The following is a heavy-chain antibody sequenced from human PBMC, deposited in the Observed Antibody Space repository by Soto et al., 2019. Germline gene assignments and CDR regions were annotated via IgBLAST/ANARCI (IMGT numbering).Heavy chain of an antibody. J-gene: IGHJ4*02. D-gene: IGHD3-22*01. Sequence: QVQLVQSGAEVKKPGASVKVSCKASGYTFTSYAMHWVRQAPGQRLEWMGWINAGNGNTKYSQKFQGRVTITRDTSASTAHMELSSLRSADTAVYYCAKDYYDISGYYTPALLLDYWGQGTLVTVSS. CDR1: GYTFTSYA. V-gene: IGHV1-3*01. CDR2: INAGNGNT. CDR3: AKDYYDISGYYTPALLLDY.